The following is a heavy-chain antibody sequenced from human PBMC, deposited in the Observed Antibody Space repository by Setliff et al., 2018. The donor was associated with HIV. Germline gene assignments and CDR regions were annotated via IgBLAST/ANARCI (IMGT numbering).Heavy chain of an antibody. CDR2: IYPTGST. Sequence: SETLSLTCTVSGGSVSTGDYYWSWLRQPAGRGLEWLGRIYPTGSTNYNPSLKSRVNILVDTSKNQFSLNLTSVTAADTAVYYCARSVARDYWYFGHWGRGTLVTVSS. J-gene: IGHJ2*01. D-gene: IGHD6-6*01. CDR1: GGSVSTGDYY. V-gene: IGHV4-61*10. CDR3: ARSVARDYWYFGH.